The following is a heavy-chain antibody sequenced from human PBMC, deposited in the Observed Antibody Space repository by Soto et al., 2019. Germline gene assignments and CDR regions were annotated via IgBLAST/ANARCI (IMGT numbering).Heavy chain of an antibody. D-gene: IGHD4-4*01. CDR3: ARDNDRLQLGGNYYYILDV. CDR1: GGTFSSSA. J-gene: IGHJ6*02. Sequence: QVQLVQSGAEMKEPGSSVKVSCKTSGGTFSSSAISWLRQAPGQGLEWMGGIIPLFRTPDYAQKFQGRVTIAADKSTSTADMELSSLRSEDTAVYYCARDNDRLQLGGNYYYILDVWGQGTTITVSS. CDR2: IIPLFRTP. V-gene: IGHV1-69*14.